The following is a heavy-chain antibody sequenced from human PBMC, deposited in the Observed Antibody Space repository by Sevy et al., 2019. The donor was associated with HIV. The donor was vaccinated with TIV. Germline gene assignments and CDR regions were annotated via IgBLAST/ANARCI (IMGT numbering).Heavy chain of an antibody. CDR1: RCTFNNFA. Sequence: GGSLRLSCAASRCTFNNFAIHWVRQAPGKGLEWVAVISYDGNNKYYADSVKGRFTISRDNSKNTLYLQMNSLRGEDTAVYYCARGRVTSHYFDYWGQGTLVTVSS. J-gene: IGHJ4*02. CDR2: ISYDGNNK. CDR3: ARGRVTSHYFDY. D-gene: IGHD2-21*02. V-gene: IGHV3-30*04.